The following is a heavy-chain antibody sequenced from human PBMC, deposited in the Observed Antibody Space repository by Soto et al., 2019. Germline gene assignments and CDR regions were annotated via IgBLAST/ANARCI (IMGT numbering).Heavy chain of an antibody. CDR2: MNPNSGNT. J-gene: IGHJ5*02. Sequence: QVQLVQSGAEVKKPGASVKVSCKASGYTFTSYDINWVRQATGQGLEWMGWMNPNSGNTGYAQKFQGRVTMTRNTPISTAYRERSSLRSEDTAVYYWARGIGYCSGGSCYSRAWFDPWGQGTLVTVSS. CDR3: ARGIGYCSGGSCYSRAWFDP. CDR1: GYTFTSYD. D-gene: IGHD2-15*01. V-gene: IGHV1-8*01.